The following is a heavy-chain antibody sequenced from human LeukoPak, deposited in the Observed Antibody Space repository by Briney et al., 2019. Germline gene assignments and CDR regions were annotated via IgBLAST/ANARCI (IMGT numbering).Heavy chain of an antibody. CDR2: INPSGDST. V-gene: IGHV1-46*01. CDR1: GGTFSSYA. CDR3: ARGRHSYESSDYYYEGDAFDI. J-gene: IGHJ3*02. Sequence: ASVKVSCKASGGTFSSYAISWVRQAPGQGLEWMGIINPSGDSTSSAQTFQGRVTMTRDMSTSTVYMALSSLRTEDTAVYYCARGRHSYESSDYYYEGDAFDIWGQGTMVTVSS. D-gene: IGHD3-22*01.